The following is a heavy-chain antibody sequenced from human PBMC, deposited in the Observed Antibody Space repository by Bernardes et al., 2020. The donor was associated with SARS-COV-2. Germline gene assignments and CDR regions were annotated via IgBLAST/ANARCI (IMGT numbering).Heavy chain of an antibody. Sequence: GGSLRLCCAASGFTFGTYAVSWVRQAPGKGLEWVSAITGSGTYTYYADSVKGRFTVSRDNSKNTLYLQMNSLRAEDTAVYYCAKGRNNDFWSGYFGGDRWGQGTLVSVSS. CDR2: ITGSGTYT. CDR1: GFTFGTYA. J-gene: IGHJ5*02. CDR3: AKGRNNDFWSGYFGGDR. V-gene: IGHV3-23*01. D-gene: IGHD3-3*01.